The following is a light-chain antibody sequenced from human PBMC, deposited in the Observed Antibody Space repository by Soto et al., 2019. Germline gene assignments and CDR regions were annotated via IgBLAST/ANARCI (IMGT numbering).Light chain of an antibody. V-gene: IGKV3-20*01. J-gene: IGKJ1*01. CDR3: QQCCISPPT. Sequence: EIVLTQSPGTLSLSPGERATLSCRTSQSVSSSHLVWYQQKPGQPPRLLIYGASSRATDISDRFSGSGSGTDFNLTISRLEPEDFAVYYCQQCCISPPTFGQGTKEEIK. CDR1: QSVSSSH. CDR2: GAS.